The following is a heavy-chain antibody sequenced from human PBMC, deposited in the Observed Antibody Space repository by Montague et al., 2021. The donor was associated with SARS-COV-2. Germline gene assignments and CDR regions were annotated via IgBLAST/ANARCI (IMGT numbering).Heavy chain of an antibody. J-gene: IGHJ5*01. V-gene: IGHV4-39*01. CDR1: GDSISSGNYY. Sequence: SETLSLTCTVSGDSISSGNYYWGWIRQPPGKGLEWVGTIHYSGITYYNPSLKSRVTISVDTSRNQFSLKLSSVTAADTAIYYCARHLALSVPAAVSDSWGQGTLVTVSS. D-gene: IGHD2-2*01. CDR2: IHYSGIT. CDR3: ARHLALSVPAAVSDS.